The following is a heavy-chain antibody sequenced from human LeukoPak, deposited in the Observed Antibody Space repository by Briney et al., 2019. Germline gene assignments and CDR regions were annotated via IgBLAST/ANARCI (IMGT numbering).Heavy chain of an antibody. CDR2: IYYSGST. Sequence: PSETLSLTCTVSGGSISSGGYYWSWIRQPPGKGLEWIGSIYYSGSTYYNPSLKSRVTISVDTSKNQFSLKLSSVTAADTAVYYCARLGWGSGVAARRGWFDPWGQGTLVTVSS. CDR1: GGSISSGGYY. V-gene: IGHV4-39*01. CDR3: ARLGWGSGVAARRGWFDP. J-gene: IGHJ5*02. D-gene: IGHD6-6*01.